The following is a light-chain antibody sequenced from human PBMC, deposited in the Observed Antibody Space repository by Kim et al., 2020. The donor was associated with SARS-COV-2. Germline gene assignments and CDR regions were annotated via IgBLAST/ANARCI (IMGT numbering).Light chain of an antibody. CDR1: QDIRND. CDR2: GAS. Sequence: PEGDKVTSTCQASQDIRNDLGWYQQNPGRAPKRLIYGASSLQSGVPSRFSGSGSGTEFTLTLTSVQPEDFATYFCVQHSTYPITFGQGTRLEIK. J-gene: IGKJ5*01. V-gene: IGKV1-17*01. CDR3: VQHSTYPIT.